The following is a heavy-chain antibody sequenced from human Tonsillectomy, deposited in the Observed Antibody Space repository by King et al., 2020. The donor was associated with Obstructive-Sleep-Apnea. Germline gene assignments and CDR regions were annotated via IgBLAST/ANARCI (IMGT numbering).Heavy chain of an antibody. CDR3: ARALIGRDYYYGMDV. CDR2: IGTAGDT. D-gene: IGHD2/OR15-2a*01. Sequence: EVQLVESGGGLVQPGGSLRLSCAASGFTFSSYDMHWVRQATGKGLEWVSAIGTAGDTYYPGSVKGRFTISREKAKNSLYLQMNSLRAGDTAVYYCARALIGRDYYYGMDVWGQGTTVTVSS. CDR1: GFTFSSYD. V-gene: IGHV3-13*01. J-gene: IGHJ6*02.